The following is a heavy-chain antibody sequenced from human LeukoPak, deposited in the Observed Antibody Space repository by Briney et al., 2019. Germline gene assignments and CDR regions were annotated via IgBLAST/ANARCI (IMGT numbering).Heavy chain of an antibody. Sequence: GGSLRLSCAASGFTFSSYAMSWVRQAPGKGLEWVSAISGRAGSWDYADSVKGRFTISRDNSKNTLFLQMNSLRAEDTAIYYCAKKVGLVSAPLYYFDVWGQGTLVTVSS. CDR3: AKKVGLVSAPLYYFDV. V-gene: IGHV3-23*01. CDR1: GFTFSSYA. D-gene: IGHD5/OR15-5a*01. J-gene: IGHJ4*02. CDR2: ISGRAGSW.